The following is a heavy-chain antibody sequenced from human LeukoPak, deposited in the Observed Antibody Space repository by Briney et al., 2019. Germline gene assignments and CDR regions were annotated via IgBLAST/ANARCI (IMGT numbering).Heavy chain of an antibody. CDR3: ARTYYYGSGTVNYFDY. J-gene: IGHJ4*02. D-gene: IGHD3-10*01. V-gene: IGHV1-24*01. Sequence: GASVKVSCKVSGYTLTELSMHWVRQAPGKGLEWMGGFDPEDGETIYAQKFQGRVTMTEDTSTDTAYMELSSLRSEDTAVYYCARTYYYGSGTVNYFDYWGQGTLVTVSS. CDR2: FDPEDGET. CDR1: GYTLTELS.